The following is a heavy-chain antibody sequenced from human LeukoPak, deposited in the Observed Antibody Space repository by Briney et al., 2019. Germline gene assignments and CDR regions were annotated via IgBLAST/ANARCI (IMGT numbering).Heavy chain of an antibody. CDR3: ARDLIVGATRAVDY. CDR2: ISYDGSNK. D-gene: IGHD1-26*01. Sequence: GGSLRLSCAASGFTFSSYAMHWVRQAPGKGLEWVAVISYDGSNKYYADSVKGRFTISRDNSKNTLYLQMNSLRAEDTAVYYCARDLIVGATRAVDYWGQGTLVPVSS. V-gene: IGHV3-30-3*01. J-gene: IGHJ4*02. CDR1: GFTFSSYA.